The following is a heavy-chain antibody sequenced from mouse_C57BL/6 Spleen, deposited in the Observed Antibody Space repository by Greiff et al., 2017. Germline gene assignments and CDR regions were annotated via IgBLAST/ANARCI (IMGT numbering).Heavy chain of an antibody. CDR2: IDPSDSYT. J-gene: IGHJ2*01. Sequence: QVQLQQPGAELVMPGASVKLSCKASGYTFTSYWMHWVKQRPGQGLEWIGEIDPSDSYTNYNQKFKGKSTLTVDKSSSTAYMPLSSLTSEDSAVYYCARGDSYYFDYWGQGTTLTVSS. CDR3: ARGDSYYFDY. CDR1: GYTFTSYW. V-gene: IGHV1-69*01.